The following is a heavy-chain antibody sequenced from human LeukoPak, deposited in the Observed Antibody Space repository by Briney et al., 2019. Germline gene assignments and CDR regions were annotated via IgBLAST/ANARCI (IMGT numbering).Heavy chain of an antibody. J-gene: IGHJ6*03. CDR3: AKGNCGGDCHSYFYFYMDV. CDR2: IRFDGSNK. Sequence: RGSLRLSCAAPGFTFCSYGMHWVRPAPGKGAGWVAFIRFDGSNKYYADSVKGRFTISRDNSRDALYLQMNSLRAEDTAVYYCAKGNCGGDCHSYFYFYMDVWGKGATLTVSS. CDR1: GFTFCSYG. D-gene: IGHD2-21*02. V-gene: IGHV3-30*02.